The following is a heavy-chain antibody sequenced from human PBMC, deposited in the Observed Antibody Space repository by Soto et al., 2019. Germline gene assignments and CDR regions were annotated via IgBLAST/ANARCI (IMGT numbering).Heavy chain of an antibody. Sequence: EVRLVESGGGLVQPGGSLRLSCAASGLIFSNYKMHWVRQAPGKGLVGVSRINTDGSIIDYADSVKGRFTVSRDNAKNTLYLQMNSLRADDTAVYYCARDTDGLHYWGQGTLVTVSS. V-gene: IGHV3-74*01. J-gene: IGHJ4*02. CDR3: ARDTDGLHY. CDR1: GLIFSNYK. CDR2: INTDGSII.